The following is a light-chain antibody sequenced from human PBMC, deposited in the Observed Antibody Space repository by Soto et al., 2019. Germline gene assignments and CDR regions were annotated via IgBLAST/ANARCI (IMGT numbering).Light chain of an antibody. V-gene: IGLV1-44*01. CDR3: AAWDDSLNGSHVV. CDR2: SNN. CDR1: SSNIGSNT. Sequence: QSVLTQPPSASGTPGQRVTISCSGSSSNIGSNTVNWYQQLPGTAPKLLIDSNNQRPSGVPDRFSGSKSGTSASLAISGLQSEDEADYYCAAWDDSLNGSHVVFGGGTKLTVL. J-gene: IGLJ2*01.